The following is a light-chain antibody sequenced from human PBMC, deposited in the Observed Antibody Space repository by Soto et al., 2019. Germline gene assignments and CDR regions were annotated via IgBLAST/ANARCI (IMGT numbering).Light chain of an antibody. CDR3: QQYGSSPWT. CDR2: DAS. Sequence: EIVLAQSPATLSFSPGERATLSCRASQSVSSYLAWYQQKPGQAPRLLIYDASNTATGIPARFSGSGSGTDFTLTISRMEPEDFAVYYCQQYGSSPWTFGQGTKVDIK. J-gene: IGKJ1*01. CDR1: QSVSSY. V-gene: IGKV3-20*01.